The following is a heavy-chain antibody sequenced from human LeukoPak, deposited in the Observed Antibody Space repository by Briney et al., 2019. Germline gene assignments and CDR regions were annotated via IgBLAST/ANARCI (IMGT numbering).Heavy chain of an antibody. CDR3: ARTVEMATTQSELDY. V-gene: IGHV1-46*01. D-gene: IGHD5-24*01. CDR2: INPSGGST. CDR1: GYTFTSYY. Sequence: ASVTVSRTASGYTFTSYYMHWVRQAPGQGLEWMGIINPSGGSTSYAQKFQGRVTMTRDTSTSTVYMELSSLRSEDTAVYYCARTVEMATTQSELDYWGQGTLVTVSS. J-gene: IGHJ4*02.